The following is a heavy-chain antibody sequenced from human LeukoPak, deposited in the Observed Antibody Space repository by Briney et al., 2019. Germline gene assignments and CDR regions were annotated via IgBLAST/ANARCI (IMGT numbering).Heavy chain of an antibody. J-gene: IGHJ6*03. CDR1: GYSISIGYY. V-gene: IGHV4-38-2*02. CDR2: IYHSGST. CDR3: AREGRKSRGIDIVRKKERGYYYMDV. D-gene: IGHD2-15*01. Sequence: PSETLSLTCTVSGYSISIGYYWGWIRQPPGKGLEWIGSIYHSGSTYYNPSLKSRVTLSVDKSKNQFSLKLSSVTAADTAVYYCAREGRKSRGIDIVRKKERGYYYMDVWGKGTTVTVSS.